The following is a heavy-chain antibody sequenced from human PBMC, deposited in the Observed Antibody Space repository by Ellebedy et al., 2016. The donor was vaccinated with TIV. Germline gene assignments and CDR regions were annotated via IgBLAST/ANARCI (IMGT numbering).Heavy chain of an antibody. CDR3: ARDPVGVGPAFDV. V-gene: IGHV3-23*01. CDR1: GLTFSSHA. D-gene: IGHD4-23*01. Sequence: GESLKISCAASGLTFSSHAMRWLRQAPGKGLEWVSSITESGGNTYYADSVKGRFTISRDNSKDTLFLQMNSLRAEDTAIYFCARDPVGVGPAFDVWGQGTMVTVSS. CDR2: ITESGGNT. J-gene: IGHJ3*01.